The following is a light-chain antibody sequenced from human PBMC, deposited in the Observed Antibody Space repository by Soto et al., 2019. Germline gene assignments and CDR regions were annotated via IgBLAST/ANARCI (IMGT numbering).Light chain of an antibody. J-gene: IGKJ3*01. V-gene: IGKV1-17*01. CDR1: QGIRND. CDR2: DAS. CDR3: QQYNSYPIT. Sequence: DIQMTQSPSSLSASVGDRVTITCRASQGIRNDLGWYQQKPGKAPKLLIYDASSLESGVPSRFSGSGSGTEFTLTISGLQPDDFAPYYCQQYNSYPITFGPGTKVDIK.